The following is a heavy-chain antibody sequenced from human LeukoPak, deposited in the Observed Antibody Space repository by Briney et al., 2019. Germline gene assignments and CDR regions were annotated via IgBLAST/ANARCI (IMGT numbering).Heavy chain of an antibody. Sequence: SVKVSCKASGGTSSSYSIIWVRQAPGQGLEWMGGIIPFSGTTIYARKFQGRVSITADESTSTVYMELSSLTSEDTAVYYCARVKPTFLSFDYWGQGTLVTVSS. CDR2: IIPFSGTT. V-gene: IGHV1-69*13. D-gene: IGHD2/OR15-2a*01. CDR3: ARVKPTFLSFDY. CDR1: GGTSSSYS. J-gene: IGHJ4*02.